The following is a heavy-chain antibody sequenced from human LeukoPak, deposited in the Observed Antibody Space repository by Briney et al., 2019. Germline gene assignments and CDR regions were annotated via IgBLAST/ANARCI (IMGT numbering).Heavy chain of an antibody. CDR2: ISDDGSGT. Sequence: GGSLRLSCVASGFTFNNAWMNWVRQAPGQGLEWVSTISDDGSGTYYADSVKGRYTISRDNSKNTLYLQMNSLRAEDTAVYYCADGGYCSSTSCYGGMDVWGQGTTVTVSS. CDR3: ADGGYCSSTSCYGGMDV. D-gene: IGHD2-2*01. CDR1: GFTFNNAW. J-gene: IGHJ6*02. V-gene: IGHV3-23*01.